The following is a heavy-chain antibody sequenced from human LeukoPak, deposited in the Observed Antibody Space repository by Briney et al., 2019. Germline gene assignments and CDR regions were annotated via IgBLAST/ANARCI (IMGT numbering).Heavy chain of an antibody. D-gene: IGHD6-19*01. CDR3: AHRLWVAGSGWYGGFDY. CDR1: GFSLSTSGVG. V-gene: IGHV2-5*02. CDR2: IYWDDDK. Sequence: SGPTLVNPTQTLTLTCTFSGFSLSTSGVGVGWIRQPPGKALEWLALIYWDDDKRYSPSLKSRLTITKDTSKNQVVLTMTNMDPVDTATYYCAHRLWVAGSGWYGGFDYWGQGTLVTVSS. J-gene: IGHJ4*02.